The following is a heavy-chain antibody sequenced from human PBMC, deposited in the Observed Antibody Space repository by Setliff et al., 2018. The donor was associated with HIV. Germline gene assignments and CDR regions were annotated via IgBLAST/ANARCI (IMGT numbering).Heavy chain of an antibody. CDR3: AHMKRKITIFRVVMDYGMDV. D-gene: IGHD3-3*01. Sequence: SGPTLVNPTQTLTLTCRVSGVSLSTSGVCVNWIRQSPGKALEWLARIDWDDDKYYSPSLKNRVSISKDSSKNQVVLTMTNMDPADTATYYCAHMKRKITIFRVVMDYGMDVWGQGTTVTVSS. CDR2: IDWDDDK. J-gene: IGHJ6*02. V-gene: IGHV2-70*12. CDR1: GVSLSTSGVC.